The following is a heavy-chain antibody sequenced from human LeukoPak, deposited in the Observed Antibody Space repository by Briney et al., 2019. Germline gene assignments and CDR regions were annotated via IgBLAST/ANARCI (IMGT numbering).Heavy chain of an antibody. D-gene: IGHD4-11*01. CDR2: IWYDGSNK. J-gene: IGHJ4*02. V-gene: IGHV3-33*06. Sequence: QSGGSLRLSCAASGFTFSSYGMHWVRQAPGKGLEWVAVIWYDGSNKYYADSVKGRLTISRDNSKNTLYLQMNSLRAEDTAVYYCAKDSGSNYGRTGYFDYWGQGTLVTVSS. CDR1: GFTFSSYG. CDR3: AKDSGSNYGRTGYFDY.